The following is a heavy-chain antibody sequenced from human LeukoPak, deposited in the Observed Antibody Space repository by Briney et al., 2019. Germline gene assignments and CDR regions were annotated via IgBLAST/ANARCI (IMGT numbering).Heavy chain of an antibody. Sequence: SETLSLTCTVSGGSIRSYYWSWIRQAPGKGLEWIGSIYTSGSTNYNPSLKSRVTISVETSKNQFSLKLSSVTAADTAVYYCARLRGSSGAFDIWGQGTMVTVSS. CDR2: IYTSGST. CDR1: GGSIRSYY. CDR3: ARLRGSSGAFDI. V-gene: IGHV4-4*09. J-gene: IGHJ3*02. D-gene: IGHD1-26*01.